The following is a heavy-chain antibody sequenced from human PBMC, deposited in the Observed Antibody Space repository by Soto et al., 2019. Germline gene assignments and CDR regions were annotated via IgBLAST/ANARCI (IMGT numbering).Heavy chain of an antibody. V-gene: IGHV5-10-1*01. CDR3: ARHVVMITFGGVSPVAFDI. CDR2: IDPSDSYT. J-gene: IGHJ3*02. D-gene: IGHD3-16*01. CDR1: GYSFTSYW. Sequence: GESLKISCKGSGYSFTSYWISWVRQMPGKGLEWVGRIDPSDSYTNYSPSFQGHVTISADKSISTAYLQWSSLKASDTAMYYCARHVVMITFGGVSPVAFDIWGQGTMVTVSS.